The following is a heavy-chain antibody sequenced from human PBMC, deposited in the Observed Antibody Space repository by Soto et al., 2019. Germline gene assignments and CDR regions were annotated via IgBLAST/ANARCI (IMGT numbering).Heavy chain of an antibody. CDR2: IDWDDDK. Sequence: APALVNPTQTLTLTCTFSGFSLSTSGMCVSWIRQPPGKALEWLARIDWDDDKYYSTSLKTRLTISKDTSKNQVVLTMTNMDPVDTATYYCARMGALTLDAFDIWGQGTMVTVSS. CDR1: GFSLSTSGMC. J-gene: IGHJ3*02. CDR3: ARMGALTLDAFDI. D-gene: IGHD2-21*02. V-gene: IGHV2-70*11.